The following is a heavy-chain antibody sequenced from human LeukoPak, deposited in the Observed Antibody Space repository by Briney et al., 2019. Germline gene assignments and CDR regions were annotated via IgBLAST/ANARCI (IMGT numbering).Heavy chain of an antibody. CDR1: GGSFSGYY. J-gene: IGHJ3*02. CDR2: INHSGST. CDR3: ARHGPFLYSSSLDAFDI. V-gene: IGHV4-34*01. D-gene: IGHD6-13*01. Sequence: SETLSLTCAVYGGSFSGYYWSWIRQPPGKGLEWIGEINHSGSTNYNPSLKSRVTISVDTSKNQFSLKLSSVTAADTAVYYCARHGPFLYSSSLDAFDIWGQGTMVAVSS.